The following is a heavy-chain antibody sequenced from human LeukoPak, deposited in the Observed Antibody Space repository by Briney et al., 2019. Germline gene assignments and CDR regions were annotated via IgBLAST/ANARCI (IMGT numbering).Heavy chain of an antibody. D-gene: IGHD3-16*01. Sequence: GGSLRLSCAASGFTFDDYAMHWVRQAPGKGLEWVSGISWNSGSIGYADSVKGRFTISRDNAKNSLYLQMNSLRAEDTAVYYCATAGDPYYYYYMDVWGKGTTVTISS. V-gene: IGHV3-9*01. CDR1: GFTFDDYA. J-gene: IGHJ6*03. CDR2: ISWNSGSI. CDR3: ATAGDPYYYYYMDV.